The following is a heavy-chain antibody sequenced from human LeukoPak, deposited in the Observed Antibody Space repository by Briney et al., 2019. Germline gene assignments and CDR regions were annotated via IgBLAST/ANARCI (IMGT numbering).Heavy chain of an antibody. Sequence: SETLSLTCADYGGSFIVYYWSWIREPPGKGLEWVGEINHSGSTNYNPSLKSRVTISVDTSKNQFFLKLSSVTDADTAVYYCGRGEGMATAIPLKYYFDYWGQGTLVTVSS. D-gene: IGHD5-18*01. J-gene: IGHJ4*02. V-gene: IGHV4-34*01. CDR1: GGSFIVYY. CDR2: INHSGST. CDR3: GRGEGMATAIPLKYYFDY.